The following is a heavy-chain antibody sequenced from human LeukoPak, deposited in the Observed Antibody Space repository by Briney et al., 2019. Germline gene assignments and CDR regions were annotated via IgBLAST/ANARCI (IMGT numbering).Heavy chain of an antibody. D-gene: IGHD6-13*01. CDR1: GGTFSSYA. CDR2: IIPIFGTA. Sequence: ASVKVSCKASGGTFSSYAISWVRQAPGQGLEWMGGIIPIFGTANYAQKFQGRVTITADESTSTAYMELSSLRSEDTAVYYCARDTGHWSSSSWFWFDPWGQGTLVTVSS. J-gene: IGHJ5*02. CDR3: ARDTGHWSSSSWFWFDP. V-gene: IGHV1-69*13.